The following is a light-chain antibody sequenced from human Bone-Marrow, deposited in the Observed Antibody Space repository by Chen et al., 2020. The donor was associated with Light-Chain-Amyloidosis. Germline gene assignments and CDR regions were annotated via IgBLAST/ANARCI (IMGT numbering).Light chain of an antibody. CDR1: SSNIGINY. CDR2: RNN. Sequence: QSVLTQPPSASGTPGQRVTISCSGASSNIGINYVYWYQYFPGAAPNLFIHRNNQRPFGVHDRFAASKSGTSAYLASGGLRSEDEADYYCAAWDGSLSDYVFGTGTKVIVL. CDR3: AAWDGSLSDYV. V-gene: IGLV1-47*01. J-gene: IGLJ1*01.